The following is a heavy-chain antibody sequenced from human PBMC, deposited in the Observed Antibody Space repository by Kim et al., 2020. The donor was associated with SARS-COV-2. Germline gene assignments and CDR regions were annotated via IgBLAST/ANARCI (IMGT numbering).Heavy chain of an antibody. D-gene: IGHD7-27*01. J-gene: IGHJ4*02. CDR3: ARVNSGTWPFDY. Sequence: GSLRLSCAASGFTVSSNYMSWVRQAPGKGLEWVSVIYSGGNTYYADSVKGRFTISRDNSKNTLYLQMNSLTADDTAVYYCARVNSGTWPFDYWGQGTLV. V-gene: IGHV3-53*01. CDR2: IYSGGNT. CDR1: GFTVSSNY.